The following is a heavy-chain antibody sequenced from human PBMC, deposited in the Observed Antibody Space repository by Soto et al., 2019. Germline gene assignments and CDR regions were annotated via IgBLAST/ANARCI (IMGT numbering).Heavy chain of an antibody. J-gene: IGHJ4*02. CDR2: ISGSGGST. CDR1: GFTFSSYA. V-gene: IGHV3-23*01. CDR3: ATARKNCSGGSCYRFFYFAY. Sequence: LRLSCAASGFTFSSYAMSWVRQAPGKGLEWVSAISGSGGSTYYADSVKGRFTISRDNSKNTLYLQMNSLRAEDTAVYYCATARKNCSGGSCYRFFYFAYWGQRTLVTVSS. D-gene: IGHD2-15*01.